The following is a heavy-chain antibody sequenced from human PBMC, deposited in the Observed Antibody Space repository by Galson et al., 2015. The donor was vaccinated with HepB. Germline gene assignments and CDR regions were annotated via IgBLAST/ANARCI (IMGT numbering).Heavy chain of an antibody. J-gene: IGHJ4*02. V-gene: IGHV4-34*01. CDR3: ARGWRRAPKVFDY. CDR1: GGSFSGYY. D-gene: IGHD5-24*01. CDR2: INHSGST. Sequence: TLSLTCAVYGGSFSGYYWSWIRQPPGKGLEWIGEINHSGSTNYNPSLKSRVTISVDTSKNQFSLKLSSVTAADTAVYYCARGWRRAPKVFDYWGQGTLVTVSS.